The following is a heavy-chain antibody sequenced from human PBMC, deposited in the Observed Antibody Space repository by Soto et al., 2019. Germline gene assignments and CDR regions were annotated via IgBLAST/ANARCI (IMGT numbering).Heavy chain of an antibody. CDR1: GGSISSGDYY. CDR2: IYYSGST. J-gene: IGHJ5*02. CDR3: ARERPDGSRLDP. Sequence: QGQLQESGPGLVKPSQTLSLTCTVSGGSISSGDYYWSWILQPPGTGLEWIGYIYYSGSTYYNPSLKSRVTISVDTSKNQFSLKLSSVTAADTAVYYCARERPDGSRLDPWGQGTLVTVSS. V-gene: IGHV4-30-4*01. D-gene: IGHD6-13*01.